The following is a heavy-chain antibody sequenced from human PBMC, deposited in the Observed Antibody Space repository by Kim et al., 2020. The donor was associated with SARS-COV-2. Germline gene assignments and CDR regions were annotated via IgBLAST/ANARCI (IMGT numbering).Heavy chain of an antibody. CDR3: ARDTTVVTPVRYYYYGMDV. CDR1: GYTFTSYY. D-gene: IGHD4-17*01. J-gene: IGHJ6*02. V-gene: IGHV1-46*01. Sequence: ASVKVSCKASGYTFTSYYMHWVRQAPGQGLEWMGIINPSGGSTSYAQKFQGRVTMTRDTSTSTVYMELSSLRSEDTAVYYCARDTTVVTPVRYYYYGMDVWGQGTTVTVSS. CDR2: INPSGGST.